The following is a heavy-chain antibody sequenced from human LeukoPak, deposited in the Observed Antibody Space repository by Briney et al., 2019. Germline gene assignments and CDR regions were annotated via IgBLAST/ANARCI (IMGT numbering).Heavy chain of an antibody. CDR1: GYTFTGNY. CDR2: INPNSGGT. Sequence: VGSVKVSCKASGYTFTGNYIHWVRQVPGQGLEWMGWINPNSGGTNYAQKFQGRVTMTRDTSISTASMELSRLTSDDTAVYYCAREVVAWGMNWFDPWGQGTLVTVSS. D-gene: IGHD3-16*01. CDR3: AREVVAWGMNWFDP. V-gene: IGHV1-2*02. J-gene: IGHJ5*02.